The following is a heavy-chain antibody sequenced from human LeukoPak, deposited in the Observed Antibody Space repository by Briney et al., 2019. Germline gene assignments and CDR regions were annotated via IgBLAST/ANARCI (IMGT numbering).Heavy chain of an antibody. CDR1: GFTFSSYW. Sequence: GGSLRLSCAASGFTFSSYWMSWVRQAPGKGLEWVANIKQDGGDKYYVDSVKGRFTISRDNAKNSLYLQMNSLRPEDTAVYYCAGRGDGNLYYFDHWGQGTLVTASS. D-gene: IGHD5-24*01. V-gene: IGHV3-7*04. CDR3: AGRGDGNLYYFDH. CDR2: IKQDGGDK. J-gene: IGHJ4*02.